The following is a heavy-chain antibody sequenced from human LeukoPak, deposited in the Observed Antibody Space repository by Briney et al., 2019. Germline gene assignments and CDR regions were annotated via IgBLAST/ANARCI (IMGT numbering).Heavy chain of an antibody. CDR1: GFTFSSYW. CDR2: INSDGSST. Sequence: PGGSLRLSCAASGFTFSSYWMHWVRHAPGKGLVWVSRINSDGSSTSYADSVKGRFTISRDNAKNTLYLQMNSLRAEDTAVYHCARDRRYCSSTSCYGYYYYYMDVWGKGTTVTVSS. D-gene: IGHD2-2*01. J-gene: IGHJ6*03. CDR3: ARDRRYCSSTSCYGYYYYYMDV. V-gene: IGHV3-74*01.